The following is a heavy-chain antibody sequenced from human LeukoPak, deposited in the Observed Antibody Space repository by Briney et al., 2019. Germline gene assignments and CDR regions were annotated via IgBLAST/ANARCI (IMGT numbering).Heavy chain of an antibody. V-gene: IGHV4-59*01. D-gene: IGHD3-16*01. CDR3: ARGLRLGESIDY. J-gene: IGHJ4*02. CDR2: IHYSGGIT. Sequence: PSETLSLTCTVSGGSISSYYWSWIRQPPGKGLEWIGYIHYSGGITYYNPSLKSRVTISVDTSKNQFSLKLSSVTAADTAVYYCARGLRLGESIDYWGQGTLVTVSS. CDR1: GGSISSYY.